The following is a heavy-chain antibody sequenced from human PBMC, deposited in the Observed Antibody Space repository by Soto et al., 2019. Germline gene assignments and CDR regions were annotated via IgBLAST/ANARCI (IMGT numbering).Heavy chain of an antibody. D-gene: IGHD1-26*01. V-gene: IGHV3-23*01. CDR3: AKMSRLSIVGAKGDYFAH. CDR1: GVTMSDYA. CDR2: ISGTGGST. Sequence: PGGSLRLSCEASGVTMSDYAMSWVRHSPGQGLEWVADISGTGGSTYYRDSVKGRFTISRDNSKNTLFLQMNSLRAEDTATYFCAKMSRLSIVGAKGDYFAHWGQGNVVTVSS. J-gene: IGHJ4*02.